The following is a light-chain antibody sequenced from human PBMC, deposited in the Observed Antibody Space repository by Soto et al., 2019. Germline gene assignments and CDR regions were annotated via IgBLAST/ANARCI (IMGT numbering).Light chain of an antibody. CDR1: QSVSSY. CDR2: DAS. CDR3: QQRSNWPLT. Sequence: EIVLTQSPATLSLSPGERATLSCRASQSVSSYFAWYQQKPGQAPRLLIYDASNRATGIPDRFSGSGSGTDFTLTISSLEPKDFAVYYCQQRSNWPLTFGGGTRVEIK. J-gene: IGKJ4*01. V-gene: IGKV3-11*01.